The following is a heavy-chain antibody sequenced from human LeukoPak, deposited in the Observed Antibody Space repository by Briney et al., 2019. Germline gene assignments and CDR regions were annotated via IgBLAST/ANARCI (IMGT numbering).Heavy chain of an antibody. D-gene: IGHD3-22*01. Sequence: RPSETLSLTCTVSGDSITSGSYYWGWIRQTLEKGLEWIGNIYSSGTTSFNPSLKSRITMSVDTSKNQFSLKMNSVTAADTAVYFCARDSGFWLYWGQGTLVTVSS. CDR3: ARDSGFWLY. CDR1: GDSITSGSYY. V-gene: IGHV4-39*07. J-gene: IGHJ4*02. CDR2: IYSSGTT.